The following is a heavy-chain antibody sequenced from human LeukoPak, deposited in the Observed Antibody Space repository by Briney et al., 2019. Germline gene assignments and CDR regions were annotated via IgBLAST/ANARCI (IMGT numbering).Heavy chain of an antibody. CDR3: ARGGYYFDY. Sequence: SVTVSFKASGGTFSNYAISWVRQAPGQGLEWMGRIIPILGIANYAQKFQGRVTITRNTSISTAYMELSSLRSEDTAVYYCARGGYYFDYWGQGTLVTVSS. CDR2: IIPILGIA. D-gene: IGHD3-16*01. J-gene: IGHJ4*02. CDR1: GGTFSNYA. V-gene: IGHV1-69*04.